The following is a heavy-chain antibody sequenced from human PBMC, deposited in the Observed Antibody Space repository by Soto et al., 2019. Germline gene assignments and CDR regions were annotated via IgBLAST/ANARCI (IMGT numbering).Heavy chain of an antibody. D-gene: IGHD3-10*01. CDR1: GGSISSYY. CDR3: ARQGFGPLHGLVDV. CDR2: IYYSEST. J-gene: IGHJ6*02. V-gene: IGHV4-59*08. Sequence: SETLSLTCTVSGGSISSYYWSWIRQPPGKGLQYIGYIYYSESTNYNPSLKSRVTISVDTSRNQFSLTLSSVTAADTAVYYCARQGFGPLHGLVDVWGQGTTVTVSS.